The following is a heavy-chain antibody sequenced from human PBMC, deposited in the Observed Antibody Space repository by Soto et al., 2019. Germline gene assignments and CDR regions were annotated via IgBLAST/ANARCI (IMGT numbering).Heavy chain of an antibody. CDR1: GYTFSYYA. Sequence: EVQLLESGGGLVQPGGSLRLSCAASGYTFSYYAMSWVRQAPGKGLEWVSSISGSGGSTYYADSVKGRFTISRDSSKNTLYLQMNSLRAEDTAVYYCARVGLYYGMDVWGQGTTVTVSS. V-gene: IGHV3-23*01. D-gene: IGHD2-2*02. CDR3: ARVGLYYGMDV. J-gene: IGHJ6*02. CDR2: ISGSGGST.